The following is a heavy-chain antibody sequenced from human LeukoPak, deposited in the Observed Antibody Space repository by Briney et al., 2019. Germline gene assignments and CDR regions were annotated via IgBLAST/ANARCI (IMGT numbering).Heavy chain of an antibody. J-gene: IGHJ4*02. CDR1: GGSINTYY. CDR2: IYYSGST. CDR3: ASLYCSGGICYSGLGSADY. V-gene: IGHV4-59*08. Sequence: MASETLSLTCTVSGGSINTYYWSWIRQPPGKGLEWIGYIYYSGSTNYNPSLKSRVTISVDTSKNQFSLKLSSVTAADTAVYFCASLYCSGGICYSGLGSADYWGRGTLVTVSS. D-gene: IGHD2-15*01.